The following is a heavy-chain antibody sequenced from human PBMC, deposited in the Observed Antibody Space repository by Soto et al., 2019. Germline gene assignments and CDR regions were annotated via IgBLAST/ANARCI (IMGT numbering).Heavy chain of an antibody. J-gene: IGHJ5*02. D-gene: IGHD2-15*01. V-gene: IGHV3-23*01. Sequence: PGGSLRLSCSASGFTASGLSFNLFAMNWVRQAPGKGLVWVSSISGGGSSTYYADSVKGRFTVSRDNSKNTLYLEMNSLGDDDKAVYYCENGQDIQIFDHFAHWGPGTLVTVS. CDR1: GLSFNLFA. CDR2: ISGGGSST. CDR3: ENGQDIQIFDHFAH.